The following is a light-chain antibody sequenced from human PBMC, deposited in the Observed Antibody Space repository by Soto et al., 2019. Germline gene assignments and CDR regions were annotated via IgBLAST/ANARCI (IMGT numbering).Light chain of an antibody. J-gene: IGKJ5*01. Sequence: EIVLTQSPGTLSLSPGERATLSCRASQSVSSYYLAWYQQKPGQAPRLLIYAASSRATGIPDRFSGGGSGTDFTLTISRLEPEDFAVYYCQQYGTVPNTFGQGTRLEI. CDR1: QSVSSYY. CDR2: AAS. CDR3: QQYGTVPNT. V-gene: IGKV3-20*01.